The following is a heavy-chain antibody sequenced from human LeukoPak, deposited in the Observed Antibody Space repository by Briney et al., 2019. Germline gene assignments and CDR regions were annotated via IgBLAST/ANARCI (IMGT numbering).Heavy chain of an antibody. CDR3: ARGIAALYTGSATFDY. D-gene: IGHD1-26*01. CDR2: ISTFTGNT. V-gene: IGHV1-18*01. Sequence: ASVTVSCKASGYVFNSYGINWVRQAPGQGPEGVGWISTFTGNTNYAQILQGRVTITTDSSTNTAFLELTSLRSDDTAVYYCARGIAALYTGSATFDYWGQGTRVTVSS. CDR1: GYVFNSYG. J-gene: IGHJ4*02.